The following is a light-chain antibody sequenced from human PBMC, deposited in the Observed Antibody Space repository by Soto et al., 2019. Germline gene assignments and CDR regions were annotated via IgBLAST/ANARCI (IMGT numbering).Light chain of an antibody. CDR3: QSYDSSLSGHWE. V-gene: IGLV1-40*01. CDR1: SSNIGAGYD. CDR2: GDN. J-gene: IGLJ3*02. Sequence: QSVLTQPPSVSGAPGQRVTISCTGSSSNIGAGYDVHWYQQIPGTAPKLLIFGDNNRPSGVPDRFSGSKSGTSASLAITGLQAEDEADYYCQSYDSSLSGHWEFGGGTQLTVL.